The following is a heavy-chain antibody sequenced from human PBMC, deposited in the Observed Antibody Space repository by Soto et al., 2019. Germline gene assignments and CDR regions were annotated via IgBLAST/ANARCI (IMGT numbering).Heavy chain of an antibody. CDR2: INPSGGST. J-gene: IGHJ6*02. Sequence: ASGKVCCEASGYTFTSYYMHWVGQAPGQGLEWMGIINPSGGSTSYAQKFQGRVTITADESTSTAYRELSSLRSEDTAVYYCARITAADEAYSGLDAWGQGTTVTVSS. V-gene: IGHV1-46*01. CDR1: GYTFTSYY. CDR3: ARITAADEAYSGLDA.